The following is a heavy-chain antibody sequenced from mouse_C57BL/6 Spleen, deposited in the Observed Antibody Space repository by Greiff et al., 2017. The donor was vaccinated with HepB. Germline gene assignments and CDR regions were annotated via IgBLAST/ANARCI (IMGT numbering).Heavy chain of an antibody. CDR1: GYTFTDYY. V-gene: IGHV1-76*01. CDR2: IYPGSGNT. J-gene: IGHJ3*01. D-gene: IGHD1-1*01. Sequence: VQLVESGAELVRPGASVKLSCKASGYTFTDYYINWVKQRPGQGLEWIARIYPGSGNTYYNEKFKGKATLTAEKSSSTAYMQLSSLTSEDSAVYFCARDPPDYDGSSPAWFAYWGQGTRVTVAA. CDR3: ARDPPDYDGSSPAWFAY.